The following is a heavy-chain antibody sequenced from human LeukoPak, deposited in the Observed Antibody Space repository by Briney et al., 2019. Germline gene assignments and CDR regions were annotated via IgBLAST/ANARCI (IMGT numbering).Heavy chain of an antibody. V-gene: IGHV3-30*04. Sequence: GGSLRLSCAASGFTFSSYATHWVRQAPGKGLEWVAVISYDGSNKYYADSVKGRFTISRDNSKNTLYLRMNSLRAEDTAVYYCASLSRLAPYSSSWKPHENFDYWGQGTLVTVSS. CDR3: ASLSRLAPYSSSWKPHENFDY. J-gene: IGHJ4*02. D-gene: IGHD6-13*01. CDR1: GFTFSSYA. CDR2: ISYDGSNK.